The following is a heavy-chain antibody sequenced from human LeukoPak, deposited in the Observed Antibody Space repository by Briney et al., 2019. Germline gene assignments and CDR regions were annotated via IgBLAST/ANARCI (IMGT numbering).Heavy chain of an antibody. CDR1: GFTFDDYG. V-gene: IGHV3-20*04. CDR3: AQGGSGWDYYYYYMDV. CDR2: INWNGGST. J-gene: IGHJ6*03. D-gene: IGHD6-19*01. Sequence: GGSLTLTCAASGFTFDDYGISWVRQAPGKGLEWVSGINWNGGSTGYADSVKGRFTISRDNAKNSLYLQMNSLRAEDTALYYCAQGGSGWDYYYYYMDVWGKGTTVTVSS.